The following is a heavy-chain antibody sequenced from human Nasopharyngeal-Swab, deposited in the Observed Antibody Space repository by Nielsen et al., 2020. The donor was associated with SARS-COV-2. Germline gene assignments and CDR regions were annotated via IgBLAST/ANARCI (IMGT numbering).Heavy chain of an antibody. V-gene: IGHV3-30*04. CDR2: ISYDGSNK. J-gene: IGHJ6*02. Sequence: GSLKISCAASGFTFSSYAMHWVRQAPGKGLEWVAVISYDGSNKYYADSVKGRFTISRDNSKNTLYLQMNSLRAEDTALYYCAKDRKGVAGPYYYYGMDVWGQGTTVTVSS. CDR1: GFTFSSYA. CDR3: AKDRKGVAGPYYYYGMDV. D-gene: IGHD6-19*01.